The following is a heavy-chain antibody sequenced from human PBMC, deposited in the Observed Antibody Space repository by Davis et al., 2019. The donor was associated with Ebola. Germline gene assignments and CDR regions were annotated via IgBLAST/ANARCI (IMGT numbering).Heavy chain of an antibody. Sequence: GSLRLSCAVYGGSFSAYYWSWIRQPPGKGLEWIGEINHSGSTNYNPSLKSRVTISVDTSKNQFSLKLSSVTAADTAVYYCARDTKYGYGYYYYYYGMDVWGQGTTVTVSS. J-gene: IGHJ6*02. V-gene: IGHV4-34*01. CDR2: INHSGST. D-gene: IGHD4-17*01. CDR3: ARDTKYGYGYYYYYYGMDV. CDR1: GGSFSAYY.